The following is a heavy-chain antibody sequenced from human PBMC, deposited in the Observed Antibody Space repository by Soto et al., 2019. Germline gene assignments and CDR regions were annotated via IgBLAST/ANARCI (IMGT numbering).Heavy chain of an antibody. J-gene: IGHJ6*02. CDR3: ARHGVTPNSRSNYGMDV. CDR1: GYSFTSYW. CDR2: IDPSDSYT. V-gene: IGHV5-10-1*01. Sequence: VSLKISFKGSGYSFTSYWISWVRQIPGKGLEWMGRIDPSDSYTNYSPSFQGHVTISADKSISTAYLQWSSLKASDTAMYYCARHGVTPNSRSNYGMDVWGQGTTVTVSS. D-gene: IGHD7-27*01.